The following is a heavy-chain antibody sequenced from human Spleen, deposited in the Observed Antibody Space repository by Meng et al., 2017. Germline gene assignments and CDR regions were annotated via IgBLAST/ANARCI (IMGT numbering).Heavy chain of an antibody. D-gene: IGHD4-17*01. CDR3: AHRLYGDYYFDY. Sequence: QITLKESGPTLVKPTQTLTLTCTFSGFSISTSGVGVGWIRQPPGKALECLALIYWDDDKRYSPSLKSRLTITKDTSKNQVVLTMTNMDPVDTATYYCAHRLYGDYYFDYWGQGILVTVSS. V-gene: IGHV2-5*02. CDR2: IYWDDDK. CDR1: GFSISTSGVG. J-gene: IGHJ4*02.